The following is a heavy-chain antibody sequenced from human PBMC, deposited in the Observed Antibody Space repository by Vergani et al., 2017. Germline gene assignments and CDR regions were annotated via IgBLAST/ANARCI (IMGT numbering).Heavy chain of an antibody. J-gene: IGHJ6*02. Sequence: QVQLQQWGAGLFKPSETLSLTCAVYGGSFSGYYWSWIRQPPGKGLEWIWEINHSGSTNYNPSLKSRVTISVDTAKNQFSLKLSSVTAADTAVYYCARTRIAAAGTSYYYYGMDVWGQGTTVTVSS. V-gene: IGHV4-34*01. CDR1: GGSFSGYY. CDR2: INHSGST. D-gene: IGHD6-13*01. CDR3: ARTRIAAAGTSYYYYGMDV.